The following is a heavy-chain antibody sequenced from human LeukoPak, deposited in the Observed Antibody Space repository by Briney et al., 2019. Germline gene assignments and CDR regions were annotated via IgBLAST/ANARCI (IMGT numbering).Heavy chain of an antibody. J-gene: IGHJ4*02. CDR3: ARHGTVTHRFDY. CDR2: IYYSGST. Sequence: SETLSLTCTVSGGSMSSSSYYWGWIRQPPGEGLEWIGSIYYSGSTYYNPSLKSRVTISVDSSKNQCSLKLSSVTAADTAVYYCARHGTVTHRFDYWGQGTLVTVSS. CDR1: GGSMSSSSYY. V-gene: IGHV4-39*01. D-gene: IGHD4-17*01.